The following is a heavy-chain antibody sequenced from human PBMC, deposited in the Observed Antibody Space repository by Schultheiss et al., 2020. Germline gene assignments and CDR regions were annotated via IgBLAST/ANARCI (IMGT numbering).Heavy chain of an antibody. CDR1: GGSISSYY. V-gene: IGHV4-4*07. J-gene: IGHJ6*02. Sequence: SETLSLTCTVSGGSISSYYWSWIRQPAGKGLEWIGRIYTSGSTYYNPSLKSRVTISVDTSKNQFSLKLSSVTAADTAVYYCARGNRTIFGSKGYGMDVWGQGTTVTVSS. D-gene: IGHD3-3*01. CDR3: ARGNRTIFGSKGYGMDV. CDR2: IYTSGST.